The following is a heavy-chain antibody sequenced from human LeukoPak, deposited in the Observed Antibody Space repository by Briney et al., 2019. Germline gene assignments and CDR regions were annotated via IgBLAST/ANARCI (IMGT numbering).Heavy chain of an antibody. CDR1: GGSISSYY. CDR2: IYSSGST. Sequence: PSETLSLTCTVSGGSISSYYWSWLRQPAGKGLEWIGRIYSSGSTNYNPSLKSRVTISVDTSKNQFSLTLSSVTAADTAVYYCARHTRRGSGSYYNVARFDPWGQGTLVTVSS. D-gene: IGHD3-10*01. V-gene: IGHV4-4*07. J-gene: IGHJ5*02. CDR3: ARHTRRGSGSYYNVARFDP.